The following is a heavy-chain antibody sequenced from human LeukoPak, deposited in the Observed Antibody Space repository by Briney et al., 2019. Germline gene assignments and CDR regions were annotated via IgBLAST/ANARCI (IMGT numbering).Heavy chain of an antibody. CDR3: AKAMGATLFDY. V-gene: IGHV3-23*01. Sequence: GGSLRLSCAASGFTFSSYAMSWVRQAPGKGLEWVSGISGSGGSTYYADSVKGRFTISRDNSKNTLYLRMNSLRAGDTAVYYCAKAMGATLFDYWGQGTLVTVSS. D-gene: IGHD1-26*01. CDR2: ISGSGGST. J-gene: IGHJ4*02. CDR1: GFTFSSYA.